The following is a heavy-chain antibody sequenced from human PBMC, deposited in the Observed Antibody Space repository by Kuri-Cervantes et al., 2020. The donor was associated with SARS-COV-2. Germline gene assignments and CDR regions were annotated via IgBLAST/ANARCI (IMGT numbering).Heavy chain of an antibody. CDR2: IRSKANSYAT. CDR1: GFTFSGSA. CDR3: SRSTVTSPLYGMDV. V-gene: IGHV3-73*01. Sequence: GGSLRLSCAASGFTFSGSAMHWVRQASGKGLEWVGRIRSKANSYATAYAASVKGRFTISRDDSKNTAYLQMNSLKTEDTAVYYCSRSTVTSPLYGMDVWGQGTTVTVPS. D-gene: IGHD4-17*01. J-gene: IGHJ6*02.